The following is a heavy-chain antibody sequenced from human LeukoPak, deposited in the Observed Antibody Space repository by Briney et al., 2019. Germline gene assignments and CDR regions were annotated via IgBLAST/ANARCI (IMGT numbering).Heavy chain of an antibody. CDR2: INSGGSRT. CDR3: ARVRDDYTYFDC. CDR1: GFTFSSYW. J-gene: IGHJ4*02. D-gene: IGHD4-11*01. Sequence: GGSLRLSCAASGFTFSSYWMHWVRQAPGKGLMWVSRINSGGSRTTYADSVRGRFTISRDNAKSTLYLQMSSLRAEDTAVYYCARVRDDYTYFDCWGQGTLVTVSS. V-gene: IGHV3-74*01.